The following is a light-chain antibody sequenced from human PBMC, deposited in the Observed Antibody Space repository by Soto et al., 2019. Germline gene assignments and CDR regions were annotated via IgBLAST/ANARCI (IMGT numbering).Light chain of an antibody. Sequence: IMLTQSPATLSVSPGERATLSCRASQSINSNLAWYQHKPGQVPRLIIYDASTRATGIAARFSGSGSGTEYTLTISSLLSEDFATYYCQQYNKWPLTFGGGTKVEIK. CDR3: QQYNKWPLT. V-gene: IGKV3-15*01. CDR1: QSINSN. CDR2: DAS. J-gene: IGKJ4*01.